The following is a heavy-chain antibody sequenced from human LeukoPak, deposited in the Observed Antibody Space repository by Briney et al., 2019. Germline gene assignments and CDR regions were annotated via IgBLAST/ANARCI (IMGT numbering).Heavy chain of an antibody. CDR1: GFTFDDYG. CDR3: ARDIDVQVAYCGGDCYPLGAFDI. Sequence: GGSLRLSCAASGFTFDDYGMSWVRQAPGKGLEWASGINWSGGSTGYADSVKGRFTISRDNAKNSLYLQMNRLRAEDTALYYCARDIDVQVAYCGGDCYPLGAFDIWGQGTMVTVSS. J-gene: IGHJ3*02. V-gene: IGHV3-20*04. D-gene: IGHD2-21*02. CDR2: INWSGGST.